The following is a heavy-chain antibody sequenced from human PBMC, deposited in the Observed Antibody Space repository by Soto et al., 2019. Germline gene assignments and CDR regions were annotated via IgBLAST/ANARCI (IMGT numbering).Heavy chain of an antibody. CDR2: IIPIFGTA. CDR3: ARDITYYYDSSGYYLDY. D-gene: IGHD3-22*01. CDR1: GGTFSSYA. V-gene: IGHV1-69*12. J-gene: IGHJ4*02. Sequence: QVQLVQSGAEVKKPGSSVKVSCKASGGTFSSYAISWVRQAPGQGLEWMGGIIPIFGTANYAQKVQGRVTITADESTSTAYMELSSLRSEDTAVYYCARDITYYYDSSGYYLDYWGQGTLVTVSS.